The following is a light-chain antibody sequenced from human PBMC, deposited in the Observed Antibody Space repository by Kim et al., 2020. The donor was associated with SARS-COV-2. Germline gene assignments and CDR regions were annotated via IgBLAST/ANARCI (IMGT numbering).Light chain of an antibody. V-gene: IGLV3-1*01. CDR1: KLGDKY. Sequence: SYELTQPPSVSVSPGQTASISCSGDKLGDKYACWYQQRPGQSPVLVIYEDTRRPSGIPERFSAATSGNTATLTISGTQAMDEDDYYCQAWDSTTVIFGGGTQLTVL. CDR2: EDT. J-gene: IGLJ2*01. CDR3: QAWDSTTVI.